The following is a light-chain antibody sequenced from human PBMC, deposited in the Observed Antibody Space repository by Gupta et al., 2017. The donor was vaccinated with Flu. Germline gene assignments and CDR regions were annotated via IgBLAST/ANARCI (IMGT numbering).Light chain of an antibody. CDR3: RQHNDSPQT. CDR2: EVS. CDR1: QGIGTD. Sequence: DIQMTQSPSSLSASVGDRVTITCRASQGIGTDLGWYQQKPGKAPKRLIYEVSRLQNWVPSRFSDSGSETEFSLTISILQPEDFATYYCRQHNDSPQTFGQGTKVEVK. J-gene: IGKJ1*01. V-gene: IGKV1-17*01.